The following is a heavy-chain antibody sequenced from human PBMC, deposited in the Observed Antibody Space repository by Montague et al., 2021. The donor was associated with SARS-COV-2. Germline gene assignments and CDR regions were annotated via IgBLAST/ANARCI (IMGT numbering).Heavy chain of an antibody. V-gene: IGHV4-61*01. Sequence: SETLSLTCTVSGDSVSRGRSYWSWIRQPPGKGLEWIGYNYYTGSRKYNSSLKSRLTISVDTSKNQFSLKPSSVTAADTAVYYCARHARGEGYTSWFDSWGQGTLVTVSS. CDR3: ARHARGEGYTSWFDS. CDR1: GDSVSRGRSY. D-gene: IGHD5-24*01. J-gene: IGHJ5*01. CDR2: NYYTGSR.